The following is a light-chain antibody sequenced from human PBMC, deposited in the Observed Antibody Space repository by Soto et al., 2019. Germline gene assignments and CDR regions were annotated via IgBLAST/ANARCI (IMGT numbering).Light chain of an antibody. V-gene: IGKV3-15*01. CDR2: GAS. CDR3: QQYNNWPGT. Sequence: EIEMTQSPATLSVSPGERATLSCRARQSGSSNLAWYQQKPGQAPRLLIYGASTRATGIPARFSGSGSGTEFTLTISSLQSEDFADYYCQQYNNWPGTFGQGTKVDIK. CDR1: QSGSSN. J-gene: IGKJ1*01.